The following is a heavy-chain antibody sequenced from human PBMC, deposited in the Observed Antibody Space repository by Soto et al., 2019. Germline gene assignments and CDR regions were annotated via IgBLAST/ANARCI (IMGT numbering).Heavy chain of an antibody. V-gene: IGHV3-23*01. D-gene: IGHD1-26*01. CDR2: ISGSGGST. Sequence: PSETLSLTCTVSGGSVSSGSYYWSWIRQPPGKGLEWVSAISGSGGSTYYADSVKGRFTISRDNSKNTLYLQMNSLRAEDTAVYYCANLVGPGGIPGGMDVWGQGTTVTVSS. CDR3: ANLVGPGGIPGGMDV. CDR1: GGSVSSGSYY. J-gene: IGHJ6*02.